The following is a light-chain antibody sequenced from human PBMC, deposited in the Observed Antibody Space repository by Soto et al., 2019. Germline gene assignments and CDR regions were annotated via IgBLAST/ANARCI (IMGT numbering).Light chain of an antibody. CDR2: GAS. J-gene: IGKJ3*01. V-gene: IGKV1-27*01. CDR3: QNYNSAPLFT. CDR1: RGISNY. Sequence: DIQMTQSPSSLSASVGDRVTITCRASRGISNYLAWYQQKPGKVPKLLIYGASTLQSGVPSRFSGSGSGTDFTLTISSLQPEDVATNYCQNYNSAPLFTFGPGTKVNI.